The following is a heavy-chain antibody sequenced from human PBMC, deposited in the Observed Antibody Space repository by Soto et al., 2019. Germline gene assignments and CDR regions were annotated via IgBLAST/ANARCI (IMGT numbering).Heavy chain of an antibody. CDR3: ASFSRMADGYY. CDR2: ISGSGTTI. V-gene: IGHV3-48*01. CDR1: GFIFSSYA. D-gene: IGHD3-22*01. J-gene: IGHJ4*02. Sequence: EVHLVESGGGLVQPGGSLRLSCAASGFIFSSYAINWVRKPPGKGREWVSYISGSGTTIYYADSVKGRFTISRDYAKSSLYLQMNSLRAEDTAMYYCASFSRMADGYYWGQGTLVTVSS.